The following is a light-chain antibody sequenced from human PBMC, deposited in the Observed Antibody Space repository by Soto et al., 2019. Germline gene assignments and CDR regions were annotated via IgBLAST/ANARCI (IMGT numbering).Light chain of an antibody. J-gene: IGKJ2*01. CDR2: DAS. Sequence: EIVLTQSPATLSLSPGERATLSCRASQSVSSYLAWYQQKPGQAPMLLIYDASNRATGIPARFSGSGSGTDFTLTISSLEPEDFEVYYCQQRSNWPPYTFGQGTKLEIK. CDR3: QQRSNWPPYT. V-gene: IGKV3-11*01. CDR1: QSVSSY.